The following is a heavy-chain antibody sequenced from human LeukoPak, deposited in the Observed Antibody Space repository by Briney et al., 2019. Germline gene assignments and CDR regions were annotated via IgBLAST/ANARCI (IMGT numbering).Heavy chain of an antibody. CDR1: GVSISKYN. CDR3: ARENSLPDI. Sequence: PPEALSLTCTVSGVSISKYNWSWIRQPAGKGLEWIGRIYISGSTNYNPSLKSRVTMSVDTSKNQFSLRLRSVTAADTATYYCARENSLPDIWGQGTMVTVSS. V-gene: IGHV4-4*07. CDR2: IYISGST. J-gene: IGHJ3*02. D-gene: IGHD4-23*01.